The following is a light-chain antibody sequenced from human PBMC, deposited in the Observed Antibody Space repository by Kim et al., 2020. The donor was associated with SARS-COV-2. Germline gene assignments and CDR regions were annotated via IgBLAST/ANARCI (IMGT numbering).Light chain of an antibody. CDR2: KAS. V-gene: IGKV1-5*03. CDR1: QSIDIW. CDR3: QQYKSASA. Sequence: DIQMTQSPSTLSASVGDRVTITCRASQSIDIWLAWYQQKPGKVPKLLIYKASTLESGVPSRFSGSGSGTEFTLTTSSLQPDDFATYYGQQYKSASAFGQGTKVDIK. J-gene: IGKJ1*01.